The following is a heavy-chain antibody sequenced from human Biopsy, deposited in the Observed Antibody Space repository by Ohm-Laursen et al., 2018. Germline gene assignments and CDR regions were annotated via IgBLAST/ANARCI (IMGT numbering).Heavy chain of an antibody. CDR2: ISWNSGSI. Sequence: SLRLSCAASGFTFNAYWMYWVRQVPGKGLEWVSRISWNSGSIGYVDSVKGRFTISRDNAKNTLYLQMNSLRAEDTAVYYCVSFLKDLNMAVWGQGTTVTVSS. V-gene: IGHV3-9*01. J-gene: IGHJ6*02. D-gene: IGHD2-15*01. CDR3: VSFLKDLNMAV. CDR1: GFTFNAYW.